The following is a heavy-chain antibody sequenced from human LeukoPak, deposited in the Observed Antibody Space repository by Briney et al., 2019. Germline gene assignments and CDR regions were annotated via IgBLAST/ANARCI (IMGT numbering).Heavy chain of an antibody. CDR1: GFTFSSYA. V-gene: IGHV3-23*01. CDR3: AKDVVSGDYSYFDY. Sequence: GGSLRLSCAASGFTFSSYAMSWVRQAPGKGLEWVSAISGSGGSTYYADSVKGRFTISRDNSRNTLYLQMNSLRAEDTAVYYCAKDVVSGDYSYFDYWGQGTLVTVSS. CDR2: ISGSGGST. J-gene: IGHJ4*02. D-gene: IGHD4-17*01.